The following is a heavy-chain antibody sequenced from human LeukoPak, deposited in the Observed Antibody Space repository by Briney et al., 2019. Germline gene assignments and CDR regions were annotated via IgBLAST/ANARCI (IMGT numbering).Heavy chain of an antibody. CDR1: GGSISSSSYY. Sequence: PSETLSLTCTVSGGSISSSSYYWGWIRQPPGKGLEWIGSICYSGSTYYNPSLKSRVTISVDTSKNQFSLKLSSVTAADTAVYYCARVGTPYGDYDGMDVWGQGTTVTVSS. J-gene: IGHJ6*02. V-gene: IGHV4-39*07. D-gene: IGHD4-17*01. CDR3: ARVGTPYGDYDGMDV. CDR2: ICYSGST.